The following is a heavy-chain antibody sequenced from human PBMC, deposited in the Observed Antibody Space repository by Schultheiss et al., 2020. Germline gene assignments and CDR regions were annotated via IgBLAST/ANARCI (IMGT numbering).Heavy chain of an antibody. CDR1: GFTFSSYG. CDR3: AKSYRGRSGGSSLGDV. D-gene: IGHD2-15*01. V-gene: IGHV3-30*18. CDR2: ISYDGSNK. Sequence: GESLKISCAASGFTFSSYGMHWVRQAPGKGLEWVAVISYDGSNKYYADSVKGRFTISRDNSKNTLYLQMNSLRAEDTAVYYCAKSYRGRSGGSSLGDVWGQGTTVTVSS. J-gene: IGHJ6*02.